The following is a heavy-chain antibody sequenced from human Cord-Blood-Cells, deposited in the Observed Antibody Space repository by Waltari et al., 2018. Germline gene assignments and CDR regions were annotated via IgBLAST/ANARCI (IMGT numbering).Heavy chain of an antibody. D-gene: IGHD5-12*01. CDR1: GGSISSSTW. J-gene: IGHJ6*02. CDR2: IYHSGST. V-gene: IGHV4-4*02. CDR3: ARDRRIVATSYYYYGMDV. Sequence: QVQLQESGPGLVKPSGTLSLTCAVSGGSISSSTWGSWVRQPPGKGLEWIGEIYHSGSTNYNPSLKSRVTISVDKSKNQFSLKLSSVTAADTAVYYCARDRRIVATSYYYYGMDVWGQGTTVTVSS.